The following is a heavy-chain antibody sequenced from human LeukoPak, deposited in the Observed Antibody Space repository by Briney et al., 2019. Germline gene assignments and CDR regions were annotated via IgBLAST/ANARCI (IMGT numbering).Heavy chain of an antibody. CDR3: AKSGGNLYGAFDY. V-gene: IGHV3-30*04. CDR1: GFTFSSYA. J-gene: IGHJ4*02. CDR2: ISYDGSNK. D-gene: IGHD1-26*01. Sequence: PGRSLRLSCAASGFTFSSYAMHWVRQAPGKGLEWVAVISYDGSNKYCADSVKGRFTISRDNSKNTLYLQMNSLRAEDTAVYYCAKSGGNLYGAFDYWGQGTLVTVSS.